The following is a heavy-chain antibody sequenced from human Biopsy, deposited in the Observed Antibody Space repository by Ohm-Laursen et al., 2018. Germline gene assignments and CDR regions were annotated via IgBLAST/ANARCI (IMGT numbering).Heavy chain of an antibody. V-gene: IGHV1-18*04. CDR3: ARVFGGAYYSYAFDI. CDR1: AYTFYSYG. Sequence: ESSVKVSCKASAYTFYSYGITWVRRAPGQGLEWMGWITADEKNSAPKFQGRVTMTTDMSTSTAYMELRGLKSDDTAVYYCARVFGGAYYSYAFDIWGQGTLVIVSS. CDR2: ITADEK. D-gene: IGHD1-26*01. J-gene: IGHJ3*02.